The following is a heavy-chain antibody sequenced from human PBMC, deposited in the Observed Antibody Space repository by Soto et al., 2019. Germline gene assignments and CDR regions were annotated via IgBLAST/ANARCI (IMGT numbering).Heavy chain of an antibody. CDR2: ISDSGST. J-gene: IGHJ6*03. V-gene: IGHV3-23*01. D-gene: IGHD2-15*01. CDR1: GFTFSSYA. CDR3: AKGGEGYCSGTSCLYHMDA. Sequence: EVQLLESGGGLVQPGGSRRLSCAASGFTFSSYAMSWVRQAPGKGLEWVSTISDSGSTYYADSVKGRFTISRDISKNTLYVQMSSLRAEDTAVYICAKGGEGYCSGTSCLYHMDAWGKGTTVTVSS.